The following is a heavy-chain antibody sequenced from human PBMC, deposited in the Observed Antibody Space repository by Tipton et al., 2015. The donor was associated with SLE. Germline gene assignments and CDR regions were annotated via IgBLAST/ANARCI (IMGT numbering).Heavy chain of an antibody. J-gene: IGHJ6*02. Sequence: QSGPEVKKPGASVKVSCKASGYTFTSYYIHWVRRAPGQGLEWMGIINPSGGRTSYAQKFQGRVTMTRDTSTSTVYMDLSSLRSEDTAVYYCATLVESNHYYYGMDVWGQGTTVTVSS. D-gene: IGHD2-21*01. V-gene: IGHV1-46*01. CDR3: ATLVESNHYYYGMDV. CDR1: GYTFTSYY. CDR2: INPSGGRT.